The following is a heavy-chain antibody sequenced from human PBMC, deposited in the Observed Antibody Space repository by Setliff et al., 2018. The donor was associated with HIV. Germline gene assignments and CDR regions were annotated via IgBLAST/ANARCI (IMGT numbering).Heavy chain of an antibody. Sequence: GESLKISCKGSGYSFTSYWIAWVRQMPGKGLERMGIIYPGDSHTRYSPSFQGQVTFSADKSISTAYLQWSSLKASDTAIYYCTRHILAYCAGDCYPLDYWGQGTLVTVSS. J-gene: IGHJ4*02. CDR3: TRHILAYCAGDCYPLDY. V-gene: IGHV5-51*01. CDR2: IYPGDSHT. CDR1: GYSFTSYW. D-gene: IGHD2-21*02.